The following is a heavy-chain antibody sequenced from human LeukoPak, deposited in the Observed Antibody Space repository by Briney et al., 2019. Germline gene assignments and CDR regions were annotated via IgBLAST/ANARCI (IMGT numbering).Heavy chain of an antibody. D-gene: IGHD3-3*01. J-gene: IGHJ6*02. V-gene: IGHV1-46*01. CDR1: GYTFTSYS. CDR3: ARAISPVAYYGMDV. Sequence: GASVKVSCKASGYTFTSYSVHWVRQAPVQGLDWMGIINPSGGSTSYAQKFQGRVTMTRDTSTSTVYMQLSSLRSEDTAVYYCARAISPVAYYGMDVWGQGTTVTVSS. CDR2: INPSGGST.